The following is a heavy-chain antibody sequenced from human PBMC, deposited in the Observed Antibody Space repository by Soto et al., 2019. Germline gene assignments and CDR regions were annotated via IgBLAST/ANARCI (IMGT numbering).Heavy chain of an antibody. CDR3: AKLMVYDVFDY. Sequence: ESGGGVVQPGRSLRLSCAASGFTFSSYGMHWVRQAPGKGLEWVAVISYDGSNKYYADSVKGRFTISRDNSKNTLYLQMNSLRAEDTAVYYCAKLMVYDVFDYWGQGTLVTVSS. J-gene: IGHJ4*02. CDR1: GFTFSSYG. V-gene: IGHV3-30*18. D-gene: IGHD2-8*01. CDR2: ISYDGSNK.